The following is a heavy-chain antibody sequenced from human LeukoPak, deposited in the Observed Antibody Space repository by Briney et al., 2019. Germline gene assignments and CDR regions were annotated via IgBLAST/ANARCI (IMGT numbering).Heavy chain of an antibody. D-gene: IGHD2-15*01. V-gene: IGHV3-33*08. J-gene: IGHJ3*02. CDR3: ARAPRYCRGGSCYWTAFDI. CDR2: TWYDGSNK. Sequence: GGSLRLSCAASGFTFSSYAMHWVRQAPGKGLEWVAVTWYDGSNKYYADSVKGRFTISRDNSKNTLYLQMNSLRAEDTAVYHCARAPRYCRGGSCYWTAFDIWGRGTMVTVSS. CDR1: GFTFSSYA.